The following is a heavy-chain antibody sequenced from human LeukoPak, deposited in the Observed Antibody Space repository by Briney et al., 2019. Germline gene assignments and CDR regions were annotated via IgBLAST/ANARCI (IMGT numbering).Heavy chain of an antibody. D-gene: IGHD3-10*01. CDR2: INPSGGST. CDR3: ASEAGYYGSGGYYRDY. J-gene: IGHJ4*02. V-gene: IGHV1-46*01. Sequence: ASVKVSCKASGYTFTSYYMHWVRQAPGQGLEWMGIINPSGGSTSYAQKFQGRVTMTRDTSTSTVYMELSSLRSEDTAVYYCASEAGYYGSGGYYRDYWGQGTLVTVSS. CDR1: GYTFTSYY.